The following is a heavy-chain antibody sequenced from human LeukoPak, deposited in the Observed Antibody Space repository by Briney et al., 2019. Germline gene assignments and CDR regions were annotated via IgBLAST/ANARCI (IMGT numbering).Heavy chain of an antibody. Sequence: PGGSLRLSCAASRFTFSSYFMSWVRQAPGKGLEWVSVISGSGGTTYYAVSVKGRFTISRDNSKNTLYLQTNSLRAEDTAVYYCAKDVPGGWWYFDLWGRGTLVTVSS. D-gene: IGHD6-19*01. J-gene: IGHJ2*01. CDR3: AKDVPGGWWYFDL. CDR2: ISGSGGTT. CDR1: RFTFSSYF. V-gene: IGHV3-23*01.